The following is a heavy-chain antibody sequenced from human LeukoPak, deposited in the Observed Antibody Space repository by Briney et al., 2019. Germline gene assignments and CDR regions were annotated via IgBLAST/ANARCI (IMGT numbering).Heavy chain of an antibody. J-gene: IGHJ4*02. CDR1: GFTFSSYA. Sequence: GGSLRLSCAASGFTFSSYAMSWVRQAPGKGLEWVSAISGSGGSTYYADSVKGRFTISRDNSKNTLYLQMNSLRAEDTAVYYCAKGSKYSGSSYIDYWGQGTLVTVSS. CDR2: ISGSGGST. CDR3: AKGSKYSGSSYIDY. V-gene: IGHV3-23*01. D-gene: IGHD6-6*01.